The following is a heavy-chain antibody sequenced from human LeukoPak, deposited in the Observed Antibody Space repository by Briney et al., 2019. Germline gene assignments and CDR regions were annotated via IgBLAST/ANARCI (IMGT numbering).Heavy chain of an antibody. J-gene: IGHJ3*02. V-gene: IGHV3-33*01. CDR2: IWYDGSNK. CDR3: ARDRAAADYDAFDI. Sequence: GGSLRLSCAVSGFTFCSYGMHWVRQAPGKGLGRVAVIWYDGSNKYYADSVKGRFTISRDNSKNTLYLQMNSLRAEDTAVYYCARDRAAADYDAFDIWGQGTMVTVSS. CDR1: GFTFCSYG. D-gene: IGHD6-13*01.